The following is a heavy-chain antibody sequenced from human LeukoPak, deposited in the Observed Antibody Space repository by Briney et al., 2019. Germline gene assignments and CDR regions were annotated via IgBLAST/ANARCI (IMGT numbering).Heavy chain of an antibody. Sequence: GGSLRLSCAASGFTVSSNYMSWVRQAPGKGLEWVSVIYSGGSTYYADSVKGRFTISRDNSKNTLYPQMNSLRAEDTAVYYCARDRDYGSGNGFDYWGQGTLVTVSS. J-gene: IGHJ4*02. CDR2: IYSGGST. CDR1: GFTVSSNY. D-gene: IGHD3-10*01. CDR3: ARDRDYGSGNGFDY. V-gene: IGHV3-53*01.